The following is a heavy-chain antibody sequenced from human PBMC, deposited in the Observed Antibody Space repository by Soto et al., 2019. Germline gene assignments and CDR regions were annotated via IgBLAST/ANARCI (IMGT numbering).Heavy chain of an antibody. J-gene: IGHJ6*02. CDR3: ARRCSTSCYYYYGMDV. CDR1: GFTFSTYD. CDR2: IGTAGDT. Sequence: GGSLRLSCAASGFTFSTYDMHWVRQATGKGLEWVSAIGTAGDTYYPGSVKGRFTISRENAKNSLYLQMNSLRAEDTAVYYCARRCSTSCYYYYGMDVWGQGTTVTVSS. D-gene: IGHD2-2*01. V-gene: IGHV3-13*01.